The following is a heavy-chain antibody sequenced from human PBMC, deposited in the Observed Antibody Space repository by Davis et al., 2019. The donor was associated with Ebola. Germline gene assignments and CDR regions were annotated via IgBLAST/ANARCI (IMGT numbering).Heavy chain of an antibody. CDR1: GYSISSGYY. D-gene: IGHD6-19*01. CDR3: AREWLVMRSDWLDS. J-gene: IGHJ5*01. CDR2: IYHSGST. Sequence: SETLSLTCTVSGYSISSGYYWGWIRPPPGKGLEVFGSIYHSGSTYYNPSLKSRVTISVDTSKNQFSLHLRSVTAADTAVYYCAREWLVMRSDWLDSGGQGALVTVSS. V-gene: IGHV4-38-2*02.